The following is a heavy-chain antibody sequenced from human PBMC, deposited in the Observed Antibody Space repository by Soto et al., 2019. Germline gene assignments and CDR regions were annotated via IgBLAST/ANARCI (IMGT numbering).Heavy chain of an antibody. Sequence: EVQLVESGGGLVQRGGSLRLSCAASGFTVSNNYMSWVRQAPGKGLEWVSVIYDGGSTDYAESVKDRFTIARDNSKNTLYLQMNSLRAEDTGVYYCARGHYGSPPGDFDYWGQGTLVTVSS. CDR3: ARGHYGSPPGDFDY. V-gene: IGHV3-66*01. D-gene: IGHD3-10*01. CDR1: GFTVSNNY. CDR2: IYDGGST. J-gene: IGHJ4*02.